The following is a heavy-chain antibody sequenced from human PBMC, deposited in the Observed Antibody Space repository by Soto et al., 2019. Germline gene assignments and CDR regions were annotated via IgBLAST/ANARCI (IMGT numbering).Heavy chain of an antibody. Sequence: ASVKVSCKASGYTFTDYYIHWVRQAPGQRLEWIGWINTYSGGTDYAQKFHGRVTMTRDTSITTAFMEVTRLRSDDTAVYYCAREGATSKAIDLDYWGQGTQVTVSS. CDR3: AREGATSKAIDLDY. V-gene: IGHV1-2*02. CDR1: GYTFTDYY. D-gene: IGHD1-1*01. J-gene: IGHJ4*02. CDR2: INTYSGGT.